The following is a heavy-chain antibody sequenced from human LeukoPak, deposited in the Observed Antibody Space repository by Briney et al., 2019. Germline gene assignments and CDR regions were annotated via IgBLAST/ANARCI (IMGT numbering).Heavy chain of an antibody. CDR3: AYSGYDTPFDY. CDR2: IYTSGST. J-gene: IGHJ4*02. Sequence: PSETLSLTCTVSGGSISSYYWSWIRQPAGKGLEWIGRIYTSGSTNYNPPLKSRVTMSVDTSKNQFSLKLSSVTAADTAVYYCAYSGYDTPFDYWGQGTLVTVSS. D-gene: IGHD5-12*01. CDR1: GGSISSYY. V-gene: IGHV4-4*07.